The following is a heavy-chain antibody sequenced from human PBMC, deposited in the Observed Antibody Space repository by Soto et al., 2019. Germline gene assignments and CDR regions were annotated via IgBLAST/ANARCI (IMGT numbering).Heavy chain of an antibody. CDR1: GGSISSSSYC. CDR2: IYYSGST. D-gene: IGHD2-15*01. CDR3: ARHASDIVVVVAATRRTNWFDP. Sequence: QLQLQEWGPGLVKPSETLSLTCTVSGGSISSSSYCWGWIRQPPGKGLEWIGSIYYSGSTYYNPSLKSRVTISVDTSKNQFSLKLSSVTAADTAVYYCARHASDIVVVVAATRRTNWFDPWGQGTLVTVSS. J-gene: IGHJ5*02. V-gene: IGHV4-39*01.